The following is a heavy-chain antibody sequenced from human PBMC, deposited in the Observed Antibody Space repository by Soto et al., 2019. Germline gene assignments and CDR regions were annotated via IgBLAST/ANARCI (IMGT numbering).Heavy chain of an antibody. V-gene: IGHV4-59*08. CDR1: GDSITSYY. CDR2: IYYRGST. CDR3: ARHRPSGWYYFDS. D-gene: IGHD6-19*01. Sequence: SETLSLTCTVSGDSITSYYWNWIRQPPGKGLEWIGYIYYRGSTNYNSSLKSRVTISVDTSKNQVSLRLSSATAADTAVYYCARHRPSGWYYFDSWGQGTPVTVSS. J-gene: IGHJ4*02.